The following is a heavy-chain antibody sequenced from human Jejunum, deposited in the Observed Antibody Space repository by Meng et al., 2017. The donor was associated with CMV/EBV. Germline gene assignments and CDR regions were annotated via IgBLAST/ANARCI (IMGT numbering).Heavy chain of an antibody. J-gene: IGHJ4*02. Sequence: KASCKASGYTFTGFYIHWVRQAPGPGLEWMGRINTHSGDANYAQKFQGRVTMTRDTSISTAYLDLSRLKSDDTAVYYCVKALGVASTFWGQGTLVTVSS. CDR1: GYTFTGFY. D-gene: IGHD5-12*01. CDR3: VKALGVASTF. CDR2: INTHSGDA. V-gene: IGHV1-2*06.